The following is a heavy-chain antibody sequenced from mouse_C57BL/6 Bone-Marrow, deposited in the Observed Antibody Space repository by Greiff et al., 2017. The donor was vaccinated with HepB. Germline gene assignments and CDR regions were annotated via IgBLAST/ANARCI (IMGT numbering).Heavy chain of an antibody. D-gene: IGHD2-3*01. J-gene: IGHJ1*03. CDR3: ASLFPWYFDV. Sequence: EVQRVESGPGLVKPSQSLSLTCSVTGYSITSGYYWNWIRQFPGNKLEWMGYISYDGSNNYNPSLKNRISITRDTSKNQFFLKLNSVTTEDTATYYCASLFPWYFDVWGTGTTVTVSS. CDR2: ISYDGSN. V-gene: IGHV3-6*01. CDR1: GYSITSGYY.